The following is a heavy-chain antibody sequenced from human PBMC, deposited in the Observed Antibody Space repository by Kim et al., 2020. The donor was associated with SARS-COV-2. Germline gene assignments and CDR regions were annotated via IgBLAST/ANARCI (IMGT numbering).Heavy chain of an antibody. J-gene: IGHJ4*02. CDR3: AKDIEEYYDFWSGYLTPGY. Sequence: GRFTISRDNSKNSLYLQMNSLRTEDTALYYCAKDIEEYYDFWSGYLTPGYWGQGTLVTVSS. V-gene: IGHV3-43*01. D-gene: IGHD3-3*01.